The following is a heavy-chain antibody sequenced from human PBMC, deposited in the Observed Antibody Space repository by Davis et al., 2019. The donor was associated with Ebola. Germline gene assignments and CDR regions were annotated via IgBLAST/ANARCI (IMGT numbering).Heavy chain of an antibody. CDR3: ARDYYDSSGYYQGDC. D-gene: IGHD3-22*01. V-gene: IGHV3-11*06. CDR2: ISSSSSYT. J-gene: IGHJ4*02. CDR1: GFTFSDYY. Sequence: GESLKISCAASGFTFSDYYMSWIRQAPGKGLEWVSYISSSSSYTNYADSVKGRFAISRDNAKNSLYLQMNSLRDEDTAVYYCARDYYDSSGYYQGDCWGQGTLVTVSS.